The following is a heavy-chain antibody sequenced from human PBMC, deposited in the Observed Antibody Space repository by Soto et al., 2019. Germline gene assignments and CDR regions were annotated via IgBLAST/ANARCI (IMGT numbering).Heavy chain of an antibody. CDR1: GYTFTSYG. J-gene: IGHJ6*02. V-gene: IGHV1-18*01. CDR3: ARVLRGADNYYYYGMDV. Sequence: ASVKVSCQASGYTFTSYGISWVRQAPGQGLEWMGWISAYNGNTNYAQKLQGRVTMTTDTSTSTAYMELRSLRSDDTAVYYCARVLRGADNYYYYGMDVWGQGTTVTVSS. CDR2: ISAYNGNT. D-gene: IGHD3-10*01.